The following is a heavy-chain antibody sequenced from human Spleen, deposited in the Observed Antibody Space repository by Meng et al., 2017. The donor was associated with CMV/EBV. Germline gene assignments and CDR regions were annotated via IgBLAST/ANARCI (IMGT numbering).Heavy chain of an antibody. Sequence: QVQLQESGPGLVKPSQPLSIPCTVSGGSISSGDYYWSWIRQPPGKGLEWIGYIYYSGSTYYNPSLKSRVTISVDTSKNQFSLKLSSVTAADTAVYYCARVLGLGNIDYWGQGTLVTVSS. D-gene: IGHD7-27*01. CDR2: IYYSGST. CDR1: GGSISSGDYY. V-gene: IGHV4-30-4*08. J-gene: IGHJ4*02. CDR3: ARVLGLGNIDY.